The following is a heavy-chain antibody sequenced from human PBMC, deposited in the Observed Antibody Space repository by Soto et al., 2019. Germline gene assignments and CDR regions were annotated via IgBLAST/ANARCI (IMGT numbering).Heavy chain of an antibody. J-gene: IGHJ4*02. Sequence: EVQLLESGGGLVQPGGSLRLSCAASGFTFSSYAMSWVRQAPGKGREWVPFVSGSGGSTYYADSVKGRFTISRDNSTNTLHLQMNSLSGEDTAIYYCAKDWAGYCSGDSCFGFFDNWGQGTLVTVSS. CDR2: VSGSGGST. CDR1: GFTFSSYA. D-gene: IGHD2-15*01. V-gene: IGHV3-23*01. CDR3: AKDWAGYCSGDSCFGFFDN.